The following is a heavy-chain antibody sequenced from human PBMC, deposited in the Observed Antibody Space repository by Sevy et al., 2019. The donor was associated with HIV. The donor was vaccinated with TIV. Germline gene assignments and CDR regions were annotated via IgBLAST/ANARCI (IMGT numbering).Heavy chain of an antibody. CDR3: ARGRGVFGAVAINWFDP. D-gene: IGHD3-3*01. V-gene: IGHV3-53*01. CDR2: IYSGGST. J-gene: IGHJ5*02. Sequence: GGSLRLSCAASGFTVSSSYMTWVRQPPGKGLEWVSVIYSGGSTYYADSVKGRLTISGDNSKNTLYLQRNNLRADDTAVYYCARGRGVFGAVAINWFDPWGQGALVTVSS. CDR1: GFTVSSSY.